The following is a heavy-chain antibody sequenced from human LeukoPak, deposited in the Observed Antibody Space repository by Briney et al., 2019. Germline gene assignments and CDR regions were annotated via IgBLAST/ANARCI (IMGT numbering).Heavy chain of an antibody. Sequence: GGSLRLSCAASGFTFSSYSMNWVRQAPGKGLEWVSSISSSSSYIYYADSVKGRFTISRDNAKNSLYLHMNSLRAEDTAVYYCARGDNSSGWYPRYFDYWGQGTLVTVSS. CDR2: ISSSSSYI. J-gene: IGHJ4*02. D-gene: IGHD6-19*01. CDR3: ARGDNSSGWYPRYFDY. CDR1: GFTFSSYS. V-gene: IGHV3-21*01.